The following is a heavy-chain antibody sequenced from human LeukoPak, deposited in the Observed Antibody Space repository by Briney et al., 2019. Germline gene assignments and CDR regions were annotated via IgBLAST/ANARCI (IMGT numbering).Heavy chain of an antibody. CDR2: INHSGST. Sequence: SETLSLACAVYGGSFSGYYWSWIRQPPGKGLEWIGEINHSGSTNYNPSLKSRVTISVDTSKNQFSLKLSSVTAADTAIYYCARDHTETSSLIFRNYYDYGMDIWGQGTTVIVSS. V-gene: IGHV4-34*01. CDR3: ARDHTETSSLIFRNYYDYGMDI. CDR1: GGSFSGYY. D-gene: IGHD4-11*01. J-gene: IGHJ6*02.